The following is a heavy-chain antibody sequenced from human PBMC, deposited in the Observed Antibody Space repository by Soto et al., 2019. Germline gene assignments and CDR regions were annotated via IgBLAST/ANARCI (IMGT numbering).Heavy chain of an antibody. CDR2: ISSSSSYI. Sequence: GSLRLSCAASGFTFNSYSINCVRQAPGKGLEWVSSISSSSSYIYYADSVKGRFTISRDNAKNSLYLQMNSLRAEDTAVYYCARDTQDASGMMDVWGKGTTVTVSS. V-gene: IGHV3-21*01. J-gene: IGHJ6*04. D-gene: IGHD1-20*01. CDR1: GFTFNSYS. CDR3: ARDTQDASGMMDV.